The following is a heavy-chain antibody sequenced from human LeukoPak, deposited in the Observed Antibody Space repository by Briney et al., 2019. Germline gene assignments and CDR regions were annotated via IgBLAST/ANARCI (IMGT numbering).Heavy chain of an antibody. Sequence: GASVKVSCKASGGTFSSYAISWVRQAPGQGLEWMGGIIPIFGTANYAQKFQGRVTITADESTSTAYRELSSLRSEDTAVYYCARVDPYDFWSGYYKIDYWGQGTLVTVSS. D-gene: IGHD3-3*01. CDR2: IIPIFGTA. J-gene: IGHJ4*02. CDR3: ARVDPYDFWSGYYKIDY. CDR1: GGTFSSYA. V-gene: IGHV1-69*13.